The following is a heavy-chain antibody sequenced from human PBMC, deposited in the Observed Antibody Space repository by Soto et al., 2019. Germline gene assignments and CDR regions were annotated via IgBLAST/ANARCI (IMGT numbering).Heavy chain of an antibody. CDR2: IVVGSGNT. D-gene: IGHD3-10*01. V-gene: IGHV1-58*01. Sequence: GASVKVSCKASGFTFTSSAVQWVRQARGQRLEWIGWIVVGSGNTNYAQKFQERVTITRDMSTSTAYMELSSLRSEDTAVYYCVADRGRWGSGSYYNYYYGMDVWGQGTTVTVSS. CDR1: GFTFTSSA. J-gene: IGHJ6*02. CDR3: VADRGRWGSGSYYNYYYGMDV.